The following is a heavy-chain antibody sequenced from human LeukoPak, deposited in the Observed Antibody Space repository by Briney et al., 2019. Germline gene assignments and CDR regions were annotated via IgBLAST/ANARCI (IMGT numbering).Heavy chain of an antibody. CDR2: IYYSGST. V-gene: IGHV4-39*01. CDR1: GGSISSSSYY. D-gene: IGHD2-2*02. J-gene: IGHJ3*02. CDR3: ARFRYTSDAFDI. Sequence: PSETLSLTCTVSGGSISSSSYYWGWIRQPPGKRLEWIGSIYYSGSTYYNPSLKSRVTISVDTSKNQFSLKLSSVTAADTAVYYCARFRYTSDAFDIWGQGTMVTVSS.